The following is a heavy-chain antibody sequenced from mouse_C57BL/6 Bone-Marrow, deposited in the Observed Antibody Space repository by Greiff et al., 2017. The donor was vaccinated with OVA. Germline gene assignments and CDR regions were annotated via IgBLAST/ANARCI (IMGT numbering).Heavy chain of an antibody. CDR3: ARSGTTVVYFDY. V-gene: IGHV1-18*01. CDR1: GYTFTDYN. J-gene: IGHJ2*01. D-gene: IGHD1-1*01. CDR2: INPNNGGT. Sequence: VQLKESGPELVKPGASVKIPCKASGYTFTDYNMDWVKQSHGKSLEWIGDINPNNGGTIYNQKFKGKATLTVDKSSSTAYMELRSLTSEDTAVYYCARSGTTVVYFDYWGQGTTLTVSS.